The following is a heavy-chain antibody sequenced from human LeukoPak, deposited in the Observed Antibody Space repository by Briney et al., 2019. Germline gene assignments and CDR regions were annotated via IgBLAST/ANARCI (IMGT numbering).Heavy chain of an antibody. CDR3: ARRPRTGTTVDY. CDR1: GYTFTGYY. Sequence: ASVKVACKASGYTFTGYYMHWVRQAPGQGLEWMGRINPNSGRTNYAQKFQGRVTMTRDTSISTAYMERSRLRSDDTAVYYCARRPRTGTTVDYWGQGTLVTVSS. V-gene: IGHV1-2*06. CDR2: INPNSGRT. D-gene: IGHD1-1*01. J-gene: IGHJ4*02.